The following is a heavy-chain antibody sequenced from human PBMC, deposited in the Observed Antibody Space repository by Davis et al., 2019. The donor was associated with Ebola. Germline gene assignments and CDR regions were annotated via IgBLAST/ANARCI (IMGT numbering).Heavy chain of an antibody. D-gene: IGHD1-26*01. CDR2: IYHSGST. Sequence: MPSETLSLTCAVSGGSLSSSNWWSWVRQPPGKGLEWIGEIYHSGSTNYNPSLKSRVTISVDKSKNQFSLKLSSVTAADTAVYYCASDETGATTGSFDYWGQGTLVTVSS. CDR1: GGSLSSSNW. V-gene: IGHV4-4*02. CDR3: ASDETGATTGSFDY. J-gene: IGHJ4*02.